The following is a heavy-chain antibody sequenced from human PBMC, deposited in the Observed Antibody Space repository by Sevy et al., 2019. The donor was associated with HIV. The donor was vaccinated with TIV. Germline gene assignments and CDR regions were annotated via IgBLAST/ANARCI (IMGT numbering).Heavy chain of an antibody. CDR1: GFTFSSHS. D-gene: IGHD3-22*01. V-gene: IGHV3-48*02. CDR2: ISGTGNTI. J-gene: IGHJ4*02. Sequence: GGSLRLSCAASGFTFSSHSMNWVRQTPGKGLEWISYISGTGNTIYYADSVKGRFTISRDNAKNSLYLQLKSLRDEVTAIYYCARVPPYYDSNVSDFWGQGSLVTVSS. CDR3: ARVPPYYDSNVSDF.